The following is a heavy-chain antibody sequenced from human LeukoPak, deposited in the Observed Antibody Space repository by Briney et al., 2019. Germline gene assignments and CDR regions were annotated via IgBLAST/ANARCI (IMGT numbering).Heavy chain of an antibody. D-gene: IGHD6-13*01. V-gene: IGHV3-23*01. J-gene: IGHJ4*02. CDR3: ARDPQDSSSWYFDY. CDR2: ISGSGGST. CDR1: GFTFSSYG. Sequence: PGGSLRLSCAASGFTFSSYGMNWVRQAPGKGLEWVSTISGSGGSTFYADSVQGRFTISRDNSKNTLYLQMNSLRAEDTAVYYCARDPQDSSSWYFDYWGQGTLVTVSS.